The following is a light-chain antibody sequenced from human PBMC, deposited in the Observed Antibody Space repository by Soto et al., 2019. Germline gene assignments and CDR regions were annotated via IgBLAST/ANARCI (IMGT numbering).Light chain of an antibody. CDR2: DAS. CDR1: QGVSSY. J-gene: IGKJ2*01. CDR3: QQHSNWPKYT. Sequence: EIVLTQSPATLSLSPGERATLSCRASQGVSSYLAWYQQKPGQAPRLLIYDASNRATGIPARFSGSGSGTDFTLTTSSLEPEDFAVYYCQQHSNWPKYTFGQGTKLEIK. V-gene: IGKV3-11*01.